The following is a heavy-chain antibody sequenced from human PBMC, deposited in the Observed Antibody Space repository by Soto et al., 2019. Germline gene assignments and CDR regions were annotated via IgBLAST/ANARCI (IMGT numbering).Heavy chain of an antibody. D-gene: IGHD3-10*01. CDR2: INVYNGNT. J-gene: IGHJ4*02. CDR1: GYTFTSYG. V-gene: IGHV1-18*01. Sequence: QVQLVQSGAEVKKPGASVKVSCKASGYTFTSYGISWVRQAPGQGLEWMGRINVYNGNTNYAQKLQGRFTMTTDTTTSRAYLDLRSLISDDTAVYFGARDTSREEYDYWGQGTLVTVSS. CDR3: ARDTSREEYDY.